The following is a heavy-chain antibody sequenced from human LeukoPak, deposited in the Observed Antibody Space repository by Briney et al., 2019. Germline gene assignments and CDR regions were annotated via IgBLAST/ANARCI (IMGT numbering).Heavy chain of an antibody. CDR2: INHSGST. D-gene: IGHD6-13*01. Sequence: PSETLSLTCAVYGGSFSGYYWSWIRQPPGKGLEWIGEINHSGSTNYNPSLESRVTISVDASKNQFSLKLSSVTAADTAVYYCARGGEIAAAGFRYYSGMDVWGQGTTVTVSS. CDR1: GGSFSGYY. CDR3: ARGGEIAAAGFRYYSGMDV. V-gene: IGHV4-34*01. J-gene: IGHJ6*02.